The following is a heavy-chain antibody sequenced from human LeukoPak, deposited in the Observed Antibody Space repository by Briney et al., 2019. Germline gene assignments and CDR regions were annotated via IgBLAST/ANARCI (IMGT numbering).Heavy chain of an antibody. CDR1: GGSISSGGFY. V-gene: IGHV4-30-4*08. Sequence: SETLSLTCTVSGGSISSGGFYWSWIRQHPGKGLEWIGYIYYSGSTYYNPSLKSRVTISVDTSKNQFSLKLSSVTAADTAVYYCARAWTNYYYYGMDVWGQGTTVTVSS. J-gene: IGHJ6*02. CDR2: IYYSGST. CDR3: ARAWTNYYYYGMDV. D-gene: IGHD1-1*01.